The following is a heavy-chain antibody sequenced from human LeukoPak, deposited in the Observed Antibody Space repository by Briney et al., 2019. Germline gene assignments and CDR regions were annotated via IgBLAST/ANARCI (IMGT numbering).Heavy chain of an antibody. J-gene: IGHJ4*02. V-gene: IGHV3-74*03. CDR2: IKSDGSSA. CDR3: AREVASAAFDY. D-gene: IGHD5-12*01. Sequence: GGSLRLSCAASGFTFSGYWMHWVRQAPGKGLVWVSLIKSDGSSAMYADSVKGRFSISRDNAKNTLYLQMNSLRAEDTAVYFCAREVASAAFDYWDQGTPVTVSS. CDR1: GFTFSGYW.